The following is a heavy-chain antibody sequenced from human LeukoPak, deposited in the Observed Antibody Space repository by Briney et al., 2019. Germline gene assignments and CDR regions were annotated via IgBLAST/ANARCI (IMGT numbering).Heavy chain of an antibody. CDR2: IYYRGST. Sequence: SETLSLTCTVSGGSISSYYWSWIRQPPGKGLEWIGYIYYRGSTNYNPSLKSRVTISVDTSKNQFSLKLSSVTAADTAVYYCASYGGNSAFDYWGQGTLVTVAS. V-gene: IGHV4-59*08. D-gene: IGHD4-23*01. CDR1: GGSISSYY. CDR3: ASYGGNSAFDY. J-gene: IGHJ4*02.